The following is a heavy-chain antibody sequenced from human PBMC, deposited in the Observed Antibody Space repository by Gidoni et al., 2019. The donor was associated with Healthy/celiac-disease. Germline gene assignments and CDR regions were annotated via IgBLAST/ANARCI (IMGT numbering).Heavy chain of an antibody. Sequence: QITLKESGPTLVKPTQTLTLTCTFSGFSLSTSGVGVGWIRQPPGKALEWLALIYWNDDKRYSPSLKSRLTITKDTSKNQVVLTMTNMDPVDTATYYCAHRQKGYDFWSGYSGTNWFDPWGQGTLVTVSS. CDR1: GFSLSTSGVG. V-gene: IGHV2-5*01. D-gene: IGHD3-3*01. CDR2: IYWNDDK. J-gene: IGHJ5*02. CDR3: AHRQKGYDFWSGYSGTNWFDP.